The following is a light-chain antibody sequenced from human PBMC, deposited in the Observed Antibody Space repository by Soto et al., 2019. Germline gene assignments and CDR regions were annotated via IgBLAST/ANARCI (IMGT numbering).Light chain of an antibody. V-gene: IGKV3-15*01. J-gene: IGKJ3*01. Sequence: EIVMTQSPATLSVSPGERATLSCRASQSVGSNLAWYQQKPGQAPRLLIYGASTRATDIPARFSGSGSGTEFSLTISSLQSXXXXXXXXXXXXXXXXFTFGPGTKVDIK. CDR2: GAS. CDR1: QSVGSN. CDR3: XXXXXXXXFT.